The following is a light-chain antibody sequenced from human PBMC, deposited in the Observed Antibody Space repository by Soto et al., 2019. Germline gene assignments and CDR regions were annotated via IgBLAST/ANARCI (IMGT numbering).Light chain of an antibody. CDR3: QQTYTTPFT. CDR1: QSISSY. V-gene: IGKV1-39*01. J-gene: IGKJ4*01. Sequence: DIQMTQSPSSLSASVGDRVTITCRASQSISSYLSWYQQKPGKAPKRLIYVGSTLQSGVPSRFSGSGSGTDFTLTISRLQPEDFATYFCQQTYTTPFTFGGGTKVDVK. CDR2: VGS.